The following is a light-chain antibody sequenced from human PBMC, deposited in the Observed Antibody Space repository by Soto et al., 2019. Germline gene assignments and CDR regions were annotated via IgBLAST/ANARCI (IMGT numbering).Light chain of an antibody. V-gene: IGKV3-20*01. Sequence: DIVLTQSPGTLSLSPGESAALSCRASQSVTGTYLAWYRQKPGQAPRLLIYAISTRAAGIPDRFSGSGSGTDFTLSITRLEPEDSAVYYCQQYSSSPWTFGQGTRVEI. J-gene: IGKJ1*01. CDR3: QQYSSSPWT. CDR2: AIS. CDR1: QSVTGTY.